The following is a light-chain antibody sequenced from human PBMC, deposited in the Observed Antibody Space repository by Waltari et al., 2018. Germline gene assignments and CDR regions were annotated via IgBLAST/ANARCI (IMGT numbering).Light chain of an antibody. CDR3: CSYAGGTASIL. V-gene: IGLV2-23*01. CDR2: EDT. Sequence: QSVLTQPASVSGSPGQSITISCTGTSSDVGSHNLVSWYPHHPGKAPKLMIYEDTKRPSGVSNRFSGSKSGNTASLTISGLQAEDEADYYCCSYAGGTASILLGGGTKLTVL. J-gene: IGLJ2*01. CDR1: SSDVGSHNL.